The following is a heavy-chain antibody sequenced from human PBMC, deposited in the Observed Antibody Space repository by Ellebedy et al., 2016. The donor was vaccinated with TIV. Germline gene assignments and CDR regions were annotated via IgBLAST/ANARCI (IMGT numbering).Heavy chain of an antibody. D-gene: IGHD4-17*01. CDR2: IHYSVNT. J-gene: IGHJ4*02. CDR3: ARCYGDYLDYNFDY. V-gene: IGHV4-59*11. Sequence: MPSETLSLTCTVSGGSFSNHYWSWIRQPPGKGLEWIGYIHYSVNTNYNPSLKSRVTISVDKSKNQFSLKLSSVTAADTAVYYCARCYGDYLDYNFDYWGQGTLVTVSS. CDR1: GGSFSNHY.